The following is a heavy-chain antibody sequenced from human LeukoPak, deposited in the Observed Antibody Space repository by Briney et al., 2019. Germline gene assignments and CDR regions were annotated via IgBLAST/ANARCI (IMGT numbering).Heavy chain of an antibody. CDR1: GYTFTSYD. Sequence: GASVKVSCKASGYTFTSYDINWVRQATGQGLEWMGRMNPNSGNTGYAQKFQGRVTMTRNTSISTAYMELSSLRSEDTAVYYCARRYCSSTSCYSGAFDIWGQGTMVTVSS. V-gene: IGHV1-8*01. CDR3: ARRYCSSTSCYSGAFDI. CDR2: MNPNSGNT. D-gene: IGHD2-2*01. J-gene: IGHJ3*02.